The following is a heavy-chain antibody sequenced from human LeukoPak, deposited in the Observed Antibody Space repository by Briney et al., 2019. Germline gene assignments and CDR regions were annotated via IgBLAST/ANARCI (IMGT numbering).Heavy chain of an antibody. CDR1: GGSISSGSYY. D-gene: IGHD3-22*01. CDR2: IYTSGST. Sequence: SQTLSLTCTVSGGSISSGSYYWSWIRQPAGKGLEWIGRIYTSGSTNYNPSLKSRVTISVDTSKNQFSLKLSSVTAADTAVYYCAAARSGSAYWGQGTLVTVPS. J-gene: IGHJ4*02. CDR3: AAARSGSAY. V-gene: IGHV4-61*02.